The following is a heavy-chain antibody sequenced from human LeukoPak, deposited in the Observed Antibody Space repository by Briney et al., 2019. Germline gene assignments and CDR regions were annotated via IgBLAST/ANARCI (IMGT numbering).Heavy chain of an antibody. CDR3: ARAYCSGGSCYGMDV. D-gene: IGHD2-15*01. CDR2: IYYSGST. J-gene: IGHJ6*02. V-gene: IGHV4-59*01. Sequence: PSETLSLTCTVSGGSISSYYWSWIRQPPGKGLEWIGYIYYSGSTNYNPSLKSRVTISVDTSKNQFSLKLSSVTAADTAVYYCARAYCSGGSCYGMDVWGQGTTVTVSS. CDR1: GGSISSYY.